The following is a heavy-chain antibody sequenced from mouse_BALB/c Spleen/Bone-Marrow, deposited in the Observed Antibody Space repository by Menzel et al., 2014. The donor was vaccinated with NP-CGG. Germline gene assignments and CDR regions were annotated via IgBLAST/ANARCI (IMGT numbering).Heavy chain of an antibody. CDR1: GFTFSDYY. J-gene: IGHJ2*01. Sequence: EVKLVESGGGLLKPGGSLKLSCAASGFTFSDYYMYWVRQAPEKRLEWVATISDGGSYTYYPDSVKGRFTISRDNAKNNLYLQMSSLKSEDTAMYYCARVSYDYFDYWGQGTTLTVSS. V-gene: IGHV5-4*02. D-gene: IGHD2-4*01. CDR3: ARVSYDYFDY. CDR2: ISDGGSYT.